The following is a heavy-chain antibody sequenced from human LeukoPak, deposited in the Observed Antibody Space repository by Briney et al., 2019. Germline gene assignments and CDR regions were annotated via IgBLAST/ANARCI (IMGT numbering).Heavy chain of an antibody. J-gene: IGHJ4*02. CDR2: IYHSGST. CDR1: GGSISSGGYY. Sequence: SQTLSLTCTVSGGSISSGGYYWSWIRQPPGKGLEWIGYIYHSGSTYYNPSLKSRVTISVDRSKNQFSLKLSSVTAADTAVYYCARGVTIFGAVEYYFDYWGQGTLVTVSS. V-gene: IGHV4-30-2*01. D-gene: IGHD3-3*01. CDR3: ARGVTIFGAVEYYFDY.